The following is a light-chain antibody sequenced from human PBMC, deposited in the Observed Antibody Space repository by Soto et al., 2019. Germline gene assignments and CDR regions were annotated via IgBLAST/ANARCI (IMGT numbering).Light chain of an antibody. CDR3: QQYNGYSS. Sequence: EIQMTQSPSTLSASVGDRVTITCRASQSISSWLAWYQQKPGKAPKLLIYDASSLESGVPSRFSGSGFGTEFTLTISSLQPDDFATYYCQQYNGYSSFGQGTKV. CDR1: QSISSW. CDR2: DAS. V-gene: IGKV1-5*01. J-gene: IGKJ1*01.